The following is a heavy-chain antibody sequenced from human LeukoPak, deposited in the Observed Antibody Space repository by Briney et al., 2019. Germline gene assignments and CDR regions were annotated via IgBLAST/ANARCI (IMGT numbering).Heavy chain of an antibody. J-gene: IGHJ6*03. CDR3: ASGEKRYYYDSSGYPPPYYYYMDV. Sequence: PSETLSLTCTVSGGSISSYYWSWIRQPPGKGLEWIGYIYYSGSTNYNPSLKSRVTISVDTSKNQFSLKLSSVTAADTAVYYCASGEKRYYYDSSGYPPPYYYYMDVWGKGTTVTASS. V-gene: IGHV4-59*08. CDR1: GGSISSYY. CDR2: IYYSGST. D-gene: IGHD3-22*01.